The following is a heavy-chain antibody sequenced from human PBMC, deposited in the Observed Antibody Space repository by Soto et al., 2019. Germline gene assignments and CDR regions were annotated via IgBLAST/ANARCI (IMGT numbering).Heavy chain of an antibody. J-gene: IGHJ4*02. CDR3: ARVPTGTTWVTSEY. CDR2: LYYSGNT. CDR1: GGSVSSGSYY. Sequence: QVQLQESGPGLVKPSETLSLTCTVSGGSVSSGSYYWSWIRQPPGKGLEWIGYLYYSGNTNYNPSLKSRVTISVDTSKNQFSLKLSSVTAADTAVYYCARVPTGTTWVTSEYWGQETLVTVSS. V-gene: IGHV4-61*01. D-gene: IGHD1-7*01.